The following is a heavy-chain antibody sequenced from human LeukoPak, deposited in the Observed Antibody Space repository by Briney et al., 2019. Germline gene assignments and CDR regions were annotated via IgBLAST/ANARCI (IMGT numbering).Heavy chain of an antibody. CDR1: GFTFSSYG. CDR3: ARDFAAYCSGGSCYSPYFDY. J-gene: IGHJ4*02. D-gene: IGHD2-15*01. V-gene: IGHV3-33*01. CDR2: IWYDGSNR. Sequence: GRSLRLSCAASGFTFSSYGMHWVRQAPGEGLEWVAVIWYDGSNRYYADSVKGRFTISRDNSKNTLYLQMNSLRAEDTAVYYCARDFAAYCSGGSCYSPYFDYWGQGTLVTVSS.